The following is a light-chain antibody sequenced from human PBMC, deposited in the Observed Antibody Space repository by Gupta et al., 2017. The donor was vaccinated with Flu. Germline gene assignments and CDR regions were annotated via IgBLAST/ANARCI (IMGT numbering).Light chain of an antibody. CDR3: QQYNNWGT. Sequence: EIVMTQSPATPSVSPGEGANLSCRDSQSVSSSLAWYQHKPGPAPRLLIYGASTRATGIPARFSGSGSGTEFTLTISSLQSEDFAVYYCQQYNNWGTFGQGTKVEIK. J-gene: IGKJ1*01. V-gene: IGKV3-15*01. CDR1: QSVSSS. CDR2: GAS.